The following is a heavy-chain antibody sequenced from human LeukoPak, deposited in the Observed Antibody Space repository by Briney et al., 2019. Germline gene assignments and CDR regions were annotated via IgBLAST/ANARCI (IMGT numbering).Heavy chain of an antibody. V-gene: IGHV3-23*01. Sequence: GGSLRLSCAASGFTFSSYAMSWVRQAPGKGLEWVSAISGSGGSTYYADSVKGRFTISRDNSKNTLYLQMNSLRAEDTAIYYCAKKRSITMIVVAAPDFDYWGQGTLVTVSS. CDR2: ISGSGGST. J-gene: IGHJ4*02. CDR1: GFTFSSYA. CDR3: AKKRSITMIVVAAPDFDY. D-gene: IGHD3-22*01.